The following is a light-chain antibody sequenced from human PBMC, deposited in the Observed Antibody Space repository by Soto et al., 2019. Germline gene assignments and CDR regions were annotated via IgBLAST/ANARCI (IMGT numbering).Light chain of an antibody. J-gene: IGLJ2*01. CDR3: CSYAGSYTLEV. Sequence: QSALTQPRSVSGSPGQSVTISCTGTSNDVGSYFYVSWYQHRPGKAPKLVIYDVNERPSGVPDRFSGSKSGNTASLTISGLQSEDEGDYYCCSYAGSYTLEVFGGGTKVTVL. CDR1: SNDVGSYFY. V-gene: IGLV2-11*01. CDR2: DVN.